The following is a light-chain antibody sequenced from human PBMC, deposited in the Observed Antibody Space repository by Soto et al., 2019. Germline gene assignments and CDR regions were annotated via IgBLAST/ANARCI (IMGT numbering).Light chain of an antibody. J-gene: IGKJ5*01. Sequence: IVMTQSPATLSVTPVERATLCCRASQSISSKLAWYQQKPGQAPRLLIYGASTRATGIPARFSGSGSGTDFTLTISRLEPEDFAVFFCQQYGTSEIIFGQGTRLEIK. CDR2: GAS. V-gene: IGKV3-15*01. CDR1: QSISSK. CDR3: QQYGTSEII.